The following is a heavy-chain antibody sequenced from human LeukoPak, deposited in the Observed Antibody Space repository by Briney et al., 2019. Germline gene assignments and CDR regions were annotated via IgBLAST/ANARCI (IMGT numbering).Heavy chain of an antibody. J-gene: IGHJ4*02. CDR1: GFTFSSYS. CDR3: ARDAEYSGYDGFDY. CDR2: ISSSSSYI. D-gene: IGHD5-12*01. Sequence: GGSLRLSCAASGFTFSSYSMNWVRQAPGPGLEWVSSISSSSSYIYYADSVKGRFTISRDNAKNSLYLQMNSLRAEDTAVYYCARDAEYSGYDGFDYWGQGTLVTVSS. V-gene: IGHV3-21*01.